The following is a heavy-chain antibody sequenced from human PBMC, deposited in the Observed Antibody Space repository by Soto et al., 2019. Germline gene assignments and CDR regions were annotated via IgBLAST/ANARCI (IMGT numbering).Heavy chain of an antibody. Sequence: GSLRLSCAASGFTFSSYAMSWVRQAPGKGLEWVSAISGSGGSTYYADSVKGRFTISRDNSKNTLYLQMNSLRAEDTAVYYCAKDRLRDIVVVPAAHYYFAYWGQGTLVPVSS. CDR3: AKDRLRDIVVVPAAHYYFAY. V-gene: IGHV3-23*01. CDR2: ISGSGGST. CDR1: GFTFSSYA. J-gene: IGHJ4*02. D-gene: IGHD2-2*01.